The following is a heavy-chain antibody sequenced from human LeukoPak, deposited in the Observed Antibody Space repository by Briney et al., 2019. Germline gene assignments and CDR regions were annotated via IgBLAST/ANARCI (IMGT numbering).Heavy chain of an antibody. D-gene: IGHD6-19*01. CDR2: ISAYNGNT. CDR3: ARKAVAGSSWFDP. Sequence: GASVKVSCKASGGTFSSYAISWVRQAPGQGLEWMGWISAYNGNTNYAQKLQGRVTMTTDTSTSTAYMELRSLRSDDTAVYYCARKAVAGSSWFDPWGQGTLVTVSS. J-gene: IGHJ5*02. CDR1: GGTFSSYA. V-gene: IGHV1-18*01.